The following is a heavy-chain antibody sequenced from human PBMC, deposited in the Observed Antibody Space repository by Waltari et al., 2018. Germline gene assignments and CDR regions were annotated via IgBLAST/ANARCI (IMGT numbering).Heavy chain of an antibody. J-gene: IGHJ3*02. Sequence: QVQLQQSGPGLVQPSQTLSLTCAISGDSLSSDSVAWNWIRQSPSRGLEWLGRTYRRSYYSAVSLKGRITINSDTSKSQFSLQLNSVTPEDTAVYFCARGRWSTFDIWGQGTTVTVSS. CDR2: TYRRSY. V-gene: IGHV6-1*01. D-gene: IGHD6-13*01. CDR1: GDSLSSDSVA. CDR3: ARGRWSTFDI.